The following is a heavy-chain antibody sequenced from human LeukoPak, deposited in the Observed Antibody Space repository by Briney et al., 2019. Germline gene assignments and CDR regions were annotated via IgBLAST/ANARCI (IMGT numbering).Heavy chain of an antibody. CDR3: ARLGDSSGYYSYYFDY. V-gene: IGHV5-51*01. J-gene: IGHJ4*02. Sequence: GESLKISCKGSGYSFTSYWIGWVRQMPGKGLEWMGIIYPGDSDTRYSPSFQGRVTISADKSISTAYLQWSSLKASDTAMYYCARLGDSSGYYSYYFDYWGQGTLVTVSS. CDR1: GYSFTSYW. D-gene: IGHD3-22*01. CDR2: IYPGDSDT.